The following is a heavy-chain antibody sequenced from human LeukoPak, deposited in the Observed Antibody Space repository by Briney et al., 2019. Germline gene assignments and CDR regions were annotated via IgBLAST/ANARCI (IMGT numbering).Heavy chain of an antibody. J-gene: IGHJ4*02. V-gene: IGHV3-33*01. CDR1: GFTFSSYG. D-gene: IGHD6-19*01. CDR3: ARQIAVAGKAGFDY. CDR2: IWYDGSNK. Sequence: PGGSLRLSCAASGFTFSSYGMHWVRQAPGKGLEWVAVIWYDGSNKYYADSVKGRFTISRDNSKNTLYLQMNSLRAADTAVYYCARQIAVAGKAGFDYWGQGTLVTVSS.